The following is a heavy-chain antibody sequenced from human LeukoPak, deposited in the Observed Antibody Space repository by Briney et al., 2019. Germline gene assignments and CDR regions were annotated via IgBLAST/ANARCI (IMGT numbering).Heavy chain of an antibody. CDR1: GYTFTSYA. J-gene: IGHJ4*02. Sequence: ASVKVSRKASGYTFTSYAMHWVRQAPGQRLEWMGWINAGNGNTKYSQKFQGRVTITRDTSASTAYMELSSLRSEDTAVYYCARDYYGSGSSYLSYYFDCWGQGTLVTVSS. D-gene: IGHD3-10*01. CDR2: INAGNGNT. CDR3: ARDYYGSGSSYLSYYFDC. V-gene: IGHV1-3*01.